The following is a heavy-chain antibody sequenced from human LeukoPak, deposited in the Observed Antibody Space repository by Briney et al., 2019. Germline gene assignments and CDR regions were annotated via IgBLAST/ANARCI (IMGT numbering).Heavy chain of an antibody. D-gene: IGHD5-18*01. CDR3: VSPRGFSYGYFDY. CDR1: GGSISSSSAY. J-gene: IGHJ4*02. CDR2: IYYSKNT. Sequence: SETLSLTCTVSGGSISSSSAYWGWIRQPPGKGLEWIGSIYYSKNTYYNPSIKSRVTISADTSKNQFSLTLGSVSATDTAVYYCVSPRGFSYGYFDYWGQGTLVTVSS. V-gene: IGHV4-39*01.